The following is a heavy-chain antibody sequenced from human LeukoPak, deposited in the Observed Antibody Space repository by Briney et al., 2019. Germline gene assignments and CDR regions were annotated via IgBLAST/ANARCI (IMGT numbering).Heavy chain of an antibody. CDR2: IYTSGST. D-gene: IGHD5-24*01. CDR3: ARGWLQIPFDY. Sequence: SQTLSLTCTVSGGSISSGSYYWSWIRQPAGKGLEWIGRIYTSGSTNYNPSLKSRVTISVDTSKYQFSLKLSSVTAADTAVYYCARGWLQIPFDYWGQGTLVTVSS. V-gene: IGHV4-61*02. J-gene: IGHJ4*02. CDR1: GGSISSGSYY.